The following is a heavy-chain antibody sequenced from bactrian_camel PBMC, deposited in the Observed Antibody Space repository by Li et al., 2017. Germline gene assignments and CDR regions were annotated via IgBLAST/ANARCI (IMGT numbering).Heavy chain of an antibody. CDR2: IVSGGGER. CDR3: AAEAIFADEARERSGSYCYERTYSN. J-gene: IGHJ4*01. CDR1: GYGFSNLC. V-gene: IGHV3S1*01. D-gene: IGHD2*01. Sequence: HVQLVESGGGTVQTGGSLTLSCVASGYGFSNLCLAWFRQAPGKAREGVAAIVSGGGERYADSVKGRFTISQDGTGHTIYLQMDSLQPEDTGMYYCAAEAIFADEARERSGSYCYERTYSNWGQGTQVTVS.